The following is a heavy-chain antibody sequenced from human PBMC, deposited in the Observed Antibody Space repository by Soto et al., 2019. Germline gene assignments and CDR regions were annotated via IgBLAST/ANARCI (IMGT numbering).Heavy chain of an antibody. J-gene: IGHJ4*01. CDR3: ARDHISSWYPGLDY. V-gene: IGHV6-1*01. CDR2: TYYRSKWYN. D-gene: IGHD6-13*01. Sequence: PSQTLSLTCAISGDSISSNSVVWNWIRQSPSRGLEWLGRTYYRSKWYNDYAGSVKSRININPDTSKNQVFLQLNSVTPEDTAVYYCARDHISSWYPGLDYWGHGILVTVSS. CDR1: GDSISSNSVV.